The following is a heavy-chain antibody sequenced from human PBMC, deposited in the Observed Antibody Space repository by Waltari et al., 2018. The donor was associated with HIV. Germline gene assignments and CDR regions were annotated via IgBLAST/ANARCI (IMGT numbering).Heavy chain of an antibody. V-gene: IGHV4-59*01. CDR3: ARGVAFGGYYYGMDV. CDR2: IYYSGST. D-gene: IGHD2-21*01. J-gene: IGHJ6*02. CDR1: GSISSYY. Sequence: GSISSYYWSWNRQPPGKGLEWIGYIYYSGSTNYNPSLKSRVTISVDTSKNQFSLKLSSVTAADTAVYYCARGVAFGGYYYGMDVWGQGTTVTVSS.